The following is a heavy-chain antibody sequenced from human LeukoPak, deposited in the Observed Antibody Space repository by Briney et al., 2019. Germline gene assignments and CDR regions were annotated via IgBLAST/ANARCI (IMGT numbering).Heavy chain of an antibody. D-gene: IGHD3-3*01. V-gene: IGHV4-30-2*01. CDR2: IYHSGST. J-gene: IGHJ4*02. Sequence: PSETLSLTCAVSGGSISSGGYSWSWIRQPPGKGLEWIGYIYHSGSTYYNPSLKSRVTISVDRSKNQFSLKLSSVTAADTAVYYCVRGRFEGDFDYWGQGTLVTVSS. CDR1: GGSISSGGYS. CDR3: VRGRFEGDFDY.